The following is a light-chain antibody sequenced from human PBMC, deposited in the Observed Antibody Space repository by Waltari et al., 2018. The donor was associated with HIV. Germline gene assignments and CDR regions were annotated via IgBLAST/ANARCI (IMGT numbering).Light chain of an antibody. CDR3: QVWDSSSDAYV. J-gene: IGLJ1*01. Sequence: SYVLAQPPSVSVAPGKTARITCGGNNIGSKSVHWYQQKPGQAPVVVIYYDSDRPSVVPERFSGANSGNTATLTISRVEAGDEADYYCQVWDSSSDAYVFGTGTKVTVL. V-gene: IGLV3-21*04. CDR2: YDS. CDR1: NIGSKS.